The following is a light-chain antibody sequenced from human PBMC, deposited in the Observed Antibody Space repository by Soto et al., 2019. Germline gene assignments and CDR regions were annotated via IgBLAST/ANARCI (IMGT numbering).Light chain of an antibody. Sequence: QSALTQPASVSGSPGQSITISCTGTSSDVGAYNYVSWYRHHPGKAPKLMIYEVSNRPSGVSNRFSGSKSGDTASLTISGLQAEEEADYYCSSYTTSRIYVFGTGTKVTVL. CDR3: SSYTTSRIYV. CDR1: SSDVGAYNY. CDR2: EVS. V-gene: IGLV2-14*01. J-gene: IGLJ1*01.